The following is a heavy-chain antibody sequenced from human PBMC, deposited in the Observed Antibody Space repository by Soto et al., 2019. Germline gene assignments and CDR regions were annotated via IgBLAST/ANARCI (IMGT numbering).Heavy chain of an antibody. Sequence: ASVKVSCKASGYSFTDYYMHWVRQAPGQGLEWMGWINPDSGGTNYAQNFQGRVTMTRDPSISTAYMELTGLRSDDTAVYYCARDQMTTVTTNDYYGTDVWGQGTTVTVSS. D-gene: IGHD4-17*01. CDR3: ARDQMTTVTTNDYYGTDV. CDR1: GYSFTDYY. J-gene: IGHJ6*02. CDR2: INPDSGGT. V-gene: IGHV1-2*02.